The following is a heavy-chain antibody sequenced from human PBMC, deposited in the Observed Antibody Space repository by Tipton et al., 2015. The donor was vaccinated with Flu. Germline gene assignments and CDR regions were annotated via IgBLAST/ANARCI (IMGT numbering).Heavy chain of an antibody. V-gene: IGHV4-59*08. CDR2: IYYSGST. J-gene: IGHJ6*02. CDR3: ARSLLYCTNCVCPLDV. D-gene: IGHD2-8*01. CDR1: GGSISSYY. Sequence: TLSLTCTVSGGSISSYYWSWIRQPPGKGLEWIGYIYYSGSTNYNPSLKSRVTISVDTSKNQFSLKLSSVTAADTAVYYCARSLLYCTNCVCPLDVWGQGTTVTVSS.